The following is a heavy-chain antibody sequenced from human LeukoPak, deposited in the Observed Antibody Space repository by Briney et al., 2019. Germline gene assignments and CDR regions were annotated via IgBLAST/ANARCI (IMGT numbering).Heavy chain of an antibody. V-gene: IGHV4-34*01. CDR3: ARGRGCSSTSCLGYYYYYYYMDV. D-gene: IGHD2-2*01. Sequence: SETLSLTCAVYGGSFSGYYWSWIRQPPGKGLEWIGEINHSGSTNYNPSLKSRVTISVDTSKNQFSLKLSSVTAADTAVYYCARGRGCSSTSCLGYYYYYYYMDVWGKGTTVTISS. CDR1: GGSFSGYY. J-gene: IGHJ6*03. CDR2: INHSGST.